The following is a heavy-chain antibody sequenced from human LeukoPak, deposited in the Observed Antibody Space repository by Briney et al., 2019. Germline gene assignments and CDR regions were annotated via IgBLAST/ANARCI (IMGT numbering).Heavy chain of an antibody. J-gene: IGHJ2*01. Sequence: SVKVSCKASGGTFSSYAISWVRQAPGQGLEWMGGIIPIFGTANYAQKFQGRVTITADESTSTAYMELSSLRSDDTAVYYCARDALGYCSSTSCEALLRRTRAGVYFDLWGRGTLVTVSS. CDR2: IIPIFGTA. CDR3: ARDALGYCSSTSCEALLRRTRAGVYFDL. CDR1: GGTFSSYA. D-gene: IGHD2-2*01. V-gene: IGHV1-69*13.